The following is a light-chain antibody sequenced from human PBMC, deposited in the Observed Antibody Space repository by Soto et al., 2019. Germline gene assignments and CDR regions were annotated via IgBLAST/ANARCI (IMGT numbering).Light chain of an antibody. J-gene: IGLJ1*01. CDR1: SSNIGAGYE. CDR2: ENN. CDR3: LSYDSRLSGDV. Sequence: QSVLTQPPSVSEAPGQRVTISCTGSSSNIGAGYEAHWYQQVPGTAPKLLIYENNNRPSGVPDRFSGSKSGTSASLAITCLRAEDEAGYYCLSYDSRLSGDVFGTGSKLTVL. V-gene: IGLV1-40*01.